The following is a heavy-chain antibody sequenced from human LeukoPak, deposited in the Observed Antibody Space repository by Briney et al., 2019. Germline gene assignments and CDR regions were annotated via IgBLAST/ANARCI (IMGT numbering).Heavy chain of an antibody. CDR3: ARDKLGLGELSLYDQ. V-gene: IGHV1-2*02. J-gene: IGHJ5*02. Sequence: ASVKVSCKAFGYTFTGYYIHWVRQAPGQGLEWMGWMNPNSGGTKYAQKFQGRVTMTRDTSISTAYMELSRLRSDDTAMYYCARDKLGLGELSLYDQWGQGTLVTVFS. D-gene: IGHD3-16*02. CDR2: MNPNSGGT. CDR1: GYTFTGYY.